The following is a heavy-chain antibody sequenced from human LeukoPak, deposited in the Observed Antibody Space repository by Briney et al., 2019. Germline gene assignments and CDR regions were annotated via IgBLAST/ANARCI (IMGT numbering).Heavy chain of an antibody. CDR2: INSDGSST. CDR1: GFTFSSYW. Sequence: GGSLRLSCAASGFTFSSYWMHWVRQAPGKGLVWVSRINSDGSSTSYADSVKGRFTISRDNAKNSLYLQMNSLRAEDTAVYYCARTPSDYGSGSYMDYWGQGTLVTVSS. D-gene: IGHD3-10*01. V-gene: IGHV3-74*01. J-gene: IGHJ4*02. CDR3: ARTPSDYGSGSYMDY.